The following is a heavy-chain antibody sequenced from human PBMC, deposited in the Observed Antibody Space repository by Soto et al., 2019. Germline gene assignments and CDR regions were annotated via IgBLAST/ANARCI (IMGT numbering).Heavy chain of an antibody. Sequence: SETLSLTCAVYGGSFSGYYWSWIRQPPGKGLEWIGEINHSGSTNYNPSLKSRVTISVDTSKNQFSLKLSSVTAADTAVYYCAGPRRVAAAVTVRKKNGMDVWGQGTTVTVSS. D-gene: IGHD6-13*01. CDR1: GGSFSGYY. J-gene: IGHJ6*02. CDR2: INHSGST. V-gene: IGHV4-34*01. CDR3: AGPRRVAAAVTVRKKNGMDV.